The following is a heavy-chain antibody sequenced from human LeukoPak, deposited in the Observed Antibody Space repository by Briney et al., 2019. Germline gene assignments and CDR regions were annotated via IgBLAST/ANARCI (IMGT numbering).Heavy chain of an antibody. Sequence: SETLSLTCTVSGDSISGSNYFWGWIRQPPGKGLEWIGNFYPSGSTYYNPSLKSRVTIAEDTSKNQFSLRLSSVTAADTAMYYCASRWGSSSWYPSYYYYYMDVWGKGTTVTVSS. CDR3: ASRWGSSSWYPSYYYYYMDV. J-gene: IGHJ6*03. CDR2: FYPSGST. V-gene: IGHV4-39*01. CDR1: GDSISGSNYF. D-gene: IGHD6-13*01.